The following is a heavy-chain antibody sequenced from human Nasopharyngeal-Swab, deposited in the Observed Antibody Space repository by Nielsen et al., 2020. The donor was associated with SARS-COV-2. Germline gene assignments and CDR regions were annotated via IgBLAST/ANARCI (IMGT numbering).Heavy chain of an antibody. CDR2: ISAYNGNT. D-gene: IGHD3-3*01. CDR3: ARDLPRITIFGVVDY. V-gene: IGHV1-18*01. CDR1: GYIFNNYG. J-gene: IGHJ4*02. Sequence: ASVKVSCKTSGYIFNNYGLSWVRQAPGQGLEWMGWISAYNGNTNYAQKLQGRVTMTTDTSTSTAYMELRSLRSDDTAVYYCARDLPRITIFGVVDYWGQGTLVTVSS.